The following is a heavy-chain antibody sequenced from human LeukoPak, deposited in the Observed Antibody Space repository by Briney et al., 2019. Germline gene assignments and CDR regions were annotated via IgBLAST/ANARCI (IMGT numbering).Heavy chain of an antibody. J-gene: IGHJ3*02. V-gene: IGHV4-59*08. CDR3: ARGVGSSGWYGSDAFDI. CDR1: GGSLSPYC. Sequence: SETLSLTCSVPGGSLSPYCWSWIRQSPEKGLEWVGYMSDTGDVGYNPSLMGRATLSIDASKNRVSLRLTSVTAADTAVYYCARGVGSSGWYGSDAFDIWGQGTMVTVSS. CDR2: MSDTGDV. D-gene: IGHD6-19*01.